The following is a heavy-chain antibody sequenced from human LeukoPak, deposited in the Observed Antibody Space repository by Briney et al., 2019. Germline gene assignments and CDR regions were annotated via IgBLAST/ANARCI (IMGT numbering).Heavy chain of an antibody. V-gene: IGHV4-39*01. CDR1: GGSISSSSYY. D-gene: IGHD3-3*01. J-gene: IGHJ4*02. CDR3: ARVITIFGVVILMYFDY. Sequence: SETLSLTCTVSGGSISSSSYYWGWIRQPRGKGLECIVSIYYSGSTYYNPSLKSRVTISVDTSKNQFSLKLSFVTAADTAVYYCARVITIFGVVILMYFDYWGQGTLVTVSS. CDR2: IYYSGST.